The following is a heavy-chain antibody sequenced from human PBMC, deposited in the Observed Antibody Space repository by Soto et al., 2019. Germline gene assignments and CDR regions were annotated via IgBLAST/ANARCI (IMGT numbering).Heavy chain of an antibody. Sequence: PSETLSLTCTVSGGSVSSGSYYWSWIRQPPGKGLEWIGYIYYSGSTNYNPSLKSRVTISEDTSKNQFSLKLSSVTAADTAVYYCARAQGHFEDARHSWFTTWFDPWGQGTLDTVSS. J-gene: IGHJ5*02. D-gene: IGHD6-6*01. CDR2: IYYSGST. V-gene: IGHV4-61*01. CDR1: GGSVSSGSYY. CDR3: ARAQGHFEDARHSWFTTWFDP.